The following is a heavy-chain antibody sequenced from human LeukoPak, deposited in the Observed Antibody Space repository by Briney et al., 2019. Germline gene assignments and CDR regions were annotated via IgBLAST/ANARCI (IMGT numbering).Heavy chain of an antibody. CDR2: FDPEDGET. D-gene: IGHD6-13*01. CDR3: ATSLVAAAGTGYFQH. CDR1: GYTLTELS. Sequence: ASVKVSCKVSGYTLTELSMHWVRQAPGKGLEWMGGFDPEDGETIYAQKFQGRVTMTEDTSTDTAYMELSSLRSEDTAVYYCATSLVAAAGTGYFQHWGQGTLVTVSS. V-gene: IGHV1-24*01. J-gene: IGHJ1*01.